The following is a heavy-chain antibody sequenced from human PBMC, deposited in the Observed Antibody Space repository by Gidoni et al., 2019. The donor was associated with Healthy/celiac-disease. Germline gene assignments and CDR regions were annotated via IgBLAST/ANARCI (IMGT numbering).Heavy chain of an antibody. CDR1: GGSISRYY. D-gene: IGHD7-27*01. V-gene: IGHV4-4*07. CDR3: ARDAINWGAGRNYYYYYMDV. CDR2: IYTSGST. Sequence: QVQLQESGPGLVKPSETLSLTCTVSGGSISRYYWSWIRQPAGKGLEWIGRIYTSGSTNYNPSLKSRVTMSVDTSKNQFSLKLSSVTAADTAVYYCARDAINWGAGRNYYYYYMDVWGKGTTVTVSS. J-gene: IGHJ6*03.